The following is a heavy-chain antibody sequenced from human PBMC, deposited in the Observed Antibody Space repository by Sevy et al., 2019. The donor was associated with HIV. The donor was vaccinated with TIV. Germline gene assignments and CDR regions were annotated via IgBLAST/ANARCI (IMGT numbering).Heavy chain of an antibody. V-gene: IGHV7-4-1*02. CDR2: INTNTGNP. CDR1: GYTFTSYA. J-gene: IGHJ4*02. D-gene: IGHD2-15*01. Sequence: ASVKVSCKASGYTFTSYAMDWVRQAPGQGLEWMGWINTNTGNPTYAQGFTGRFVFSLDTSVSTAYMQISSLKAEDTAVYYCASSPEDCSGGSCYDDYGDYALHFDYWGQGTLVTVSS. CDR3: ASSPEDCSGGSCYDDYGDYALHFDY.